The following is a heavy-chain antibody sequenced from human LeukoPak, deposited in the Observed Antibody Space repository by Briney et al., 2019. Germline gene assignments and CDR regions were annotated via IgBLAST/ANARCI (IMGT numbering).Heavy chain of an antibody. CDR3: ARDADGSGWFFDY. D-gene: IGHD6-19*01. Sequence: ASVRVSCKASGYTFTGYYMHWVRQAPGQGLEWMGWINPNSGGTNYAQKFQGRVTMTRDTSISTACMELSRLRSDDTAVYYCARDADGSGWFFDYWGQGTLVTVSS. J-gene: IGHJ4*02. V-gene: IGHV1-2*02. CDR2: INPNSGGT. CDR1: GYTFTGYY.